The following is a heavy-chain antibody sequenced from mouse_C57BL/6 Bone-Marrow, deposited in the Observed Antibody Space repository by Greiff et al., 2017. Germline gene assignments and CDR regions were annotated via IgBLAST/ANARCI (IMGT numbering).Heavy chain of an antibody. Sequence: QVQLQQPGAELVMPGASVKLSCKASGYTFTCYWMHWVKQRPGQGLEWIGEIDPSDSYTNYNQKFKGKSTLTVDKSSSTAYMQLSSLTSEDSAVYYCARDYYSNNYYAMDYWGQGTSVTVSS. CDR3: ARDYYSNNYYAMDY. V-gene: IGHV1-69*01. CDR2: IDPSDSYT. D-gene: IGHD2-5*01. CDR1: GYTFTCYW. J-gene: IGHJ4*01.